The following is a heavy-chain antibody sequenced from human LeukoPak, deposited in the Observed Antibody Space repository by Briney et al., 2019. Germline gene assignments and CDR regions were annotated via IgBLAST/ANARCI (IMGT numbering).Heavy chain of an antibody. CDR3: AGGRAYYNVIEF. V-gene: IGHV1-2*02. J-gene: IGHJ4*02. CDR2: INPNSGGI. D-gene: IGHD5-24*01. CDR1: GYPLPNYS. Sequence: ASVKVSCKASGYPLPNYSINWVRQAPGQGLEWMGWINPNSGGINYAQKFQGRVTMTRDTSISTGYMELSSLTSDDTAVYYCAGGRAYYNVIEFWGQGTLVTVSS.